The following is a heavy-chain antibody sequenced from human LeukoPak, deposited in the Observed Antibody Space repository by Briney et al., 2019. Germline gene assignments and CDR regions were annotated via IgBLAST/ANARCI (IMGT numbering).Heavy chain of an antibody. D-gene: IGHD6-19*01. CDR1: GGSVSGGNYY. CDR2: ISTSGTT. J-gene: IGHJ4*02. V-gene: IGHV4-61*02. CDR3: ARDTGSGWFDY. Sequence: PSQTLSLTCIVSGGSVSGGNYYWSWIRQPAGKGLEWIGRISTSGTTNYNPSLKSRITISIGTSKNQFSLNLSSVTAADTAVYYCARDTGSGWFDYWGQGTLVTVSS.